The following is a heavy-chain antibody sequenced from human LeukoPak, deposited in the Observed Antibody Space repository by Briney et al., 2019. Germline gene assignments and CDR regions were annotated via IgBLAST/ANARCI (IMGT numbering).Heavy chain of an antibody. J-gene: IGHJ3*02. Sequence: GGSLRLTCAASGFTFSSYAMSWVRQAPGKGLEWVSAISGSGGSTYYADSVKGRFTISRDNSKNTLYPQMNSLRAEDTAVYYCAKDPYSSFDAFDIWGQGTMVTVSS. V-gene: IGHV3-23*01. CDR3: AKDPYSSFDAFDI. CDR1: GFTFSSYA. D-gene: IGHD6-6*01. CDR2: ISGSGGST.